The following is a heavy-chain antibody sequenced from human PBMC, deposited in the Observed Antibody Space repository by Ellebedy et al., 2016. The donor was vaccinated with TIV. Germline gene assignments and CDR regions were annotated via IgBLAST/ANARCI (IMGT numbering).Heavy chain of an antibody. CDR2: IYYSGST. CDR3: ARLGSGSHYDY. D-gene: IGHD1-26*01. J-gene: IGHJ4*02. V-gene: IGHV4-31*03. CDR1: GGSISSGGYY. Sequence: MPSETLSLTCTVSGGSISSGGYYWSWIRQHPGKGLEWIGYIYYSGSTYYNPSLKSRVTISVDTSKNQFSLKLRSVTAADTAVYYCARLGSGSHYDYWGQGTLVTVSS.